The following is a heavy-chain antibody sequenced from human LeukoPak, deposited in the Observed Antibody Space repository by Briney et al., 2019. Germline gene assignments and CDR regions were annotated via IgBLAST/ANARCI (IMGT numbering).Heavy chain of an antibody. CDR1: GYTFTNYG. Sequence: ASVKVSCKTSGYTFTNYGISWVRQAPGQGLEWMGWINPNSGGTNYAQKFQGRVTMTRDTSISTAYMELSRLRSDDTAVYYCARASSNSLANWFDPWGQGTLVTVSS. D-gene: IGHD4-23*01. CDR2: INPNSGGT. J-gene: IGHJ5*02. CDR3: ARASSNSLANWFDP. V-gene: IGHV1-2*02.